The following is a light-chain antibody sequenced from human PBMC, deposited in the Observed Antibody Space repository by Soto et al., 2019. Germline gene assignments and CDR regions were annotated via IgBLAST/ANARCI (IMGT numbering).Light chain of an antibody. Sequence: EIVLTQSPGTLSLSPGERATLSCRASQSVSSSYLAWYQQKPGQAPRLLIYGESSRATGIPDRFSGSGSGTDFTLTISRLESEDFAVYYCQQYGSSPPPITFGQGTRLEIK. J-gene: IGKJ5*01. CDR2: GES. CDR1: QSVSSSY. CDR3: QQYGSSPPPIT. V-gene: IGKV3-20*01.